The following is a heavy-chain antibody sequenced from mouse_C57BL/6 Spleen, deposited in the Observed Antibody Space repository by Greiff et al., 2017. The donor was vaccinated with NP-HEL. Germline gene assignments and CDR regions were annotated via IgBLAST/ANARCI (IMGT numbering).Heavy chain of an antibody. J-gene: IGHJ4*01. D-gene: IGHD2-10*02. CDR2: IDPSDSYT. CDR3: ARSGSIYAMDY. Sequence: QVQLQQSGAELVMPGASVKLSCKASGYTFTSYWMHWVKQRPGQGLEWIGEIDPSDSYTNYNQKFKGKSTLTVDKSSSTAYMQLSSLTSEDSAVYYCARSGSIYAMDYWGQGTSVTVSS. V-gene: IGHV1-69*01. CDR1: GYTFTSYW.